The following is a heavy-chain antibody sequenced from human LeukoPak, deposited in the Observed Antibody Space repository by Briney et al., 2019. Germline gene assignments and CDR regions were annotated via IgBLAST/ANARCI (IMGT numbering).Heavy chain of an antibody. Sequence: SETLSLTCTVSGGSISSSSYYWGWIRQPPGKGLEWIGSIYYSGSTYYNPSLKSRVTISVDTSKNQFSLKLSSVTAADTAVYYCARVQYCGGDCYSDFDYWGQGTLVTVSS. CDR3: ARVQYCGGDCYSDFDY. D-gene: IGHD2-21*02. V-gene: IGHV4-39*07. CDR2: IYYSGST. CDR1: GGSISSSSYY. J-gene: IGHJ4*02.